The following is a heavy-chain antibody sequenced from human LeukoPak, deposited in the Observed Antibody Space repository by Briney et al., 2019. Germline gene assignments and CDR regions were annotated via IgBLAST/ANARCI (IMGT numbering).Heavy chain of an antibody. CDR1: GFTLGTSW. D-gene: IGHD6-6*01. V-gene: IGHV3-7*01. Sequence: GGSLRLSCAASGFTLGTSWMSWVRQTPGKGLEWVANIKQDGSEKYYVDSVKGRFTISRDNAKNSLYLQMNSLGAEDTAVYYCARQARPPPYFDYWGQGTLVTVSS. J-gene: IGHJ4*02. CDR3: ARQARPPPYFDY. CDR2: IKQDGSEK.